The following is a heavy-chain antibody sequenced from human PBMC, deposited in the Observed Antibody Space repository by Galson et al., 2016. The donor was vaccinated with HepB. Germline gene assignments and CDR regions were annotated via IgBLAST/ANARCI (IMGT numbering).Heavy chain of an antibody. CDR2: MWHDGSDP. J-gene: IGHJ4*02. Sequence: SLRLSCAASGFTFSNYDMHWVRQAPGQGLEWVAAMWHDGSDPYYAESVRGRFTISRDNSQNTLYLQMNSLRVDDAAVYYCVREGEVSATGGFDYWGQGTLVIVSS. D-gene: IGHD5/OR15-5a*01. CDR1: GFTFSNYD. V-gene: IGHV3-33*01. CDR3: VREGEVSATGGFDY.